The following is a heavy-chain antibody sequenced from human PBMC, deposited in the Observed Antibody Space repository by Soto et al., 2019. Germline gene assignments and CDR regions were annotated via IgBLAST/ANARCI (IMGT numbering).Heavy chain of an antibody. V-gene: IGHV5-51*01. J-gene: IGHJ6*02. Sequence: GESLKISCKGSGYTFTNNWVGWVRQMPGKGLEWMGIIYPGDSDTRYSPSFQGQVTISADKSITTAYLQWSSLRASDTAVYYCARSGYSSHGMDVWGQGTTVTVSS. D-gene: IGHD5-12*01. CDR1: GYTFTNNW. CDR3: ARSGYSSHGMDV. CDR2: IYPGDSDT.